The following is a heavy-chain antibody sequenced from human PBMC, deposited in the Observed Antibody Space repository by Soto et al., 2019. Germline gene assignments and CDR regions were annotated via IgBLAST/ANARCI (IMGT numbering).Heavy chain of an antibody. Sequence: VAAVKVSCKASGYTFTSYGISWVRQAPGQGLEWMGWISAYNGNTNYAQKLQGRVTMTTDTSTSTAYMELRSLRSDDTAVYYCARVLFDRGSYGWFDPWGQGTLVTVSS. D-gene: IGHD1-26*01. V-gene: IGHV1-18*01. J-gene: IGHJ5*02. CDR2: ISAYNGNT. CDR1: GYTFTSYG. CDR3: ARVLFDRGSYGWFDP.